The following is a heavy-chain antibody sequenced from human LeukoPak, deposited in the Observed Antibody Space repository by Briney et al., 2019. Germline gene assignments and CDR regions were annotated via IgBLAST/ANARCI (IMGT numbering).Heavy chain of an antibody. CDR2: ISGDGGST. CDR3: ARMEDGALDY. D-gene: IGHD5-24*01. Sequence: PGGSLKLSCAASGFTFSSYWMSWVRQAPGKGLEWVSLISGDGGSTYYADSVKGRFTISRDNSKNTLYLQMNSLRAEDTAVYYCARMEDGALDYWGQGTLVTVSS. V-gene: IGHV3-23*01. J-gene: IGHJ4*02. CDR1: GFTFSSYW.